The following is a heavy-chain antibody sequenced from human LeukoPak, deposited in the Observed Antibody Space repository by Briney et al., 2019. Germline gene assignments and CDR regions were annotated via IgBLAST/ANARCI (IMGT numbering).Heavy chain of an antibody. CDR2: IYHSGST. CDR3: ARVVSTGNWFDP. J-gene: IGHJ5*02. V-gene: IGHV4-38-2*02. CDR1: GYSISSGYY. Sequence: SETLSLTCTVSGYSISSGYYWGWIRQPPVKGLEWIGSIYHSGSTYYNPSLKSRVTISVDTSKNQFSLKLSSVTAADTAVYYCARVVSTGNWFDPWGQGTLVTVSS. D-gene: IGHD1-1*01.